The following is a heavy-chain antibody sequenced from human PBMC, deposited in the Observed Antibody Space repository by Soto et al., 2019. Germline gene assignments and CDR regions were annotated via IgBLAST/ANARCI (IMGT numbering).Heavy chain of an antibody. CDR1: GGSIGSYH. J-gene: IGHJ4*02. V-gene: IGHV4-59*12. Sequence: SETLSLTCTVSGGSIGSYHWSWVRQPPGKGLEWIASVYYTGTTNYNPSLGSRVTISIDAPENQFSLELSSVTPEDTAVYYCARDSAVVRGVPNPFDYWGQGTQVTVSS. CDR2: VYYTGTT. CDR3: ARDSAVVRGVPNPFDY. D-gene: IGHD3-10*01.